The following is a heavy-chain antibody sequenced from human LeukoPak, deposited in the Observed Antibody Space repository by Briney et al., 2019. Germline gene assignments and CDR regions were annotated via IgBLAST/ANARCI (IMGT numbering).Heavy chain of an antibody. CDR2: ISAYNGNT. CDR1: GGTFSSYT. V-gene: IGHV1-18*01. D-gene: IGHD4-23*01. Sequence: ASVKVSCKASGGTFSSYTISWVRQAPGQGLEWMGWISAYNGNTNYAQKLQGRVTMTTDTSTSTAYMELRSLRSDDTAVYYCARVTPTYGGLDPFDYWGQGTLVTVSS. J-gene: IGHJ4*02. CDR3: ARVTPTYGGLDPFDY.